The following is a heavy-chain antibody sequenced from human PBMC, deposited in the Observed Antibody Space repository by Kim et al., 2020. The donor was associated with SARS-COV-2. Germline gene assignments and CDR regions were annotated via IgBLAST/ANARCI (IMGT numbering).Heavy chain of an antibody. CDR1: GGSMNSFY. Sequence: SETLSLTCSVSGGSMNSFYWTWIRQPPGKGLEWIGYVFHTGDTYYIPSLRSRVSMSIDTSKNQFSLRLNSVTAADTAVYYCVGSQTGYYPGGQGTLVTVSS. V-gene: IGHV4-59*13. J-gene: IGHJ5*02. CDR2: VFHTGDT. D-gene: IGHD3-9*01. CDR3: VGSQTGYYP.